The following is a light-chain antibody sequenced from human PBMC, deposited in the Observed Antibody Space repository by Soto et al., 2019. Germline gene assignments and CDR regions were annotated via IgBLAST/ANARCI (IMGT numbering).Light chain of an antibody. CDR3: TSSTSDSLYV. CDR1: SSNIRGGYA. J-gene: IGLJ1*01. Sequence: QSVLTQPPSVSGAPGQRVIISCTGSSSNIRGGYAVQWYQQLPGTAPKLLIYDHRYRPSGVPDRFSGSKSGTSASLTITGLQAEDEADYFCTSSTSDSLYVFGTGTKVTVL. V-gene: IGLV1-40*01. CDR2: DHR.